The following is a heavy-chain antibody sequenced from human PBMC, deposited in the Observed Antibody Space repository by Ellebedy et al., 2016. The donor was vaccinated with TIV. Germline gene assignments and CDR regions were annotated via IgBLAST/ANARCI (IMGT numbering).Heavy chain of an antibody. CDR3: ARGQTYVVTLFDY. V-gene: IGHV1-3*01. Sequence: ASVKVSCKASGYTFTTYAIHWVRQAPGQGLEWMGWIYAGNGDTEYSQKFQGRVTLTRDTSASTAYMELSSLRSEDTAVYYCARGQTYVVTLFDYWGQGTLVTVSS. J-gene: IGHJ4*02. D-gene: IGHD3-10*02. CDR1: GYTFTTYA. CDR2: IYAGNGDT.